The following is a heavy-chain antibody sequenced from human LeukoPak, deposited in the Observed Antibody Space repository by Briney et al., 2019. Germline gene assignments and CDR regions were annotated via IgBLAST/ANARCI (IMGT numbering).Heavy chain of an antibody. CDR3: VRDAEGAGISVNFWFDP. J-gene: IGHJ5*02. V-gene: IGHV1-8*01. D-gene: IGHD1-14*01. CDR1: GFTFTRYD. Sequence: ASVKVSCKASGFTFTRYDINWVRQASGQGLEWMGWMNPNNGNTGYAQKFQGRVTMTRDTYTSTAYMELRGLRPEDTAVYYCVRDAEGAGISVNFWFDPWGQGTLVTVSS. CDR2: MNPNNGNT.